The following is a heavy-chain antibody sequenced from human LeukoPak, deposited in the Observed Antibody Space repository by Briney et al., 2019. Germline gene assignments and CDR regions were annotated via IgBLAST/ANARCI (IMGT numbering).Heavy chain of an antibody. CDR3: VRDAEGAGISVNFWFDP. J-gene: IGHJ5*02. V-gene: IGHV1-8*01. D-gene: IGHD1-14*01. CDR1: GFTFTRYD. Sequence: ASVKVSCKASGFTFTRYDINWVRQASGQGLEWMGWMNPNNGNTGYAQKFQGRVTMTRDTYTSTAYMELRGLRPEDTAVYYCVRDAEGAGISVNFWFDPWGQGTLVTVSS. CDR2: MNPNNGNT.